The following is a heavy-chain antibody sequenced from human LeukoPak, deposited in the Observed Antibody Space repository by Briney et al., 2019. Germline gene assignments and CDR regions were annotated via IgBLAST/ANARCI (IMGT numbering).Heavy chain of an antibody. Sequence: PSETLSLTCTVSGGSIRSTSYYWAWIRQPPGKTLEWIGSTFYSGNTYYNPSLKNRVTISVDTSNNQFSLKMTSVTAADTAVYYCGKTWGSAWYPPDAWGQGTLAIVSS. V-gene: IGHV4-39*01. CDR3: GKTWGSAWYPPDA. D-gene: IGHD6-19*01. J-gene: IGHJ5*02. CDR1: GGSIRSTSYY. CDR2: TFYSGNT.